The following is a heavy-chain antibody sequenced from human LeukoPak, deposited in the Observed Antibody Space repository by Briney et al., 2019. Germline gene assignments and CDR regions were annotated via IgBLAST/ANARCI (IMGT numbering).Heavy chain of an antibody. J-gene: IGHJ4*02. CDR1: GFTFSSYS. V-gene: IGHV3-21*01. Sequence: GGSLRLSCAASGFTFSSYSMNWVRQAPGKGLEWVSSISSSSSYIYYADSVKGRFTISRDNAKNSLYLQMNSLRAEDTAVYYCARGEMASSPAPFDYWGQGTLVTVSS. D-gene: IGHD5-24*01. CDR2: ISSSSSYI. CDR3: ARGEMASSPAPFDY.